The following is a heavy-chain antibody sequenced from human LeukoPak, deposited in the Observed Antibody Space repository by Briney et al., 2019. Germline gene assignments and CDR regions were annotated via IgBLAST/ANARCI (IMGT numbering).Heavy chain of an antibody. CDR2: IYYSGST. CDR3: ARASRRGYKTYFDY. J-gene: IGHJ4*02. V-gene: IGHV4-59*01. CDR1: GGSISNYY. Sequence: SETLSLTCTVSGGSISNYYWSWIRQPPGKGLEWIGYIYYSGSTNYNPSLKSRVTISVDTSKHQFSLNLTSVTTADTAVYYCARASRRGYKTYFDYWSQGTLVTVSP. D-gene: IGHD5-24*01.